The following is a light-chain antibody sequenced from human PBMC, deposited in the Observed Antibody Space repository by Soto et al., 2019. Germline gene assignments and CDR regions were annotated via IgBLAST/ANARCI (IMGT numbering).Light chain of an antibody. CDR1: SSDVGGYNY. CDR3: SSYTSSSTLYVV. Sequence: QSALTQPASVSGSPGQSIAISCTGTSSDVGGYNYVSWYQHHPGKAPKLMIYDVSNRPSGVSNRFSGSKSGNTASLTISGLQPEDEAYYYCSSYTSSSTLYVVFGGGTKLTVL. V-gene: IGLV2-14*03. J-gene: IGLJ2*01. CDR2: DVS.